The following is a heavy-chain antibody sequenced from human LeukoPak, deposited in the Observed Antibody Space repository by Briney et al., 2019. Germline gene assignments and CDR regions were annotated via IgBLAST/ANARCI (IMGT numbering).Heavy chain of an antibody. V-gene: IGHV3-7*01. Sequence: PGGSLRLSCATSGFTFSNYWMNWVRQAPGKGLEWVAIIERDGSEKYYVDSVKGRFTISRDNAKNSLYLQMSSLRAEDTAVYYCARDPSRGYTYGYGDYWGQETLVTVSS. D-gene: IGHD5-18*01. CDR3: ARDPSRGYTYGYGDY. J-gene: IGHJ4*02. CDR2: IERDGSEK. CDR1: GFTFSNYW.